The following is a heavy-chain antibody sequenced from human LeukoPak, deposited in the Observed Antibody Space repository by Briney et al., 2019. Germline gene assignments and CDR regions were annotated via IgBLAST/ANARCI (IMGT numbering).Heavy chain of an antibody. V-gene: IGHV3-11*06. D-gene: IGHD6-13*01. CDR3: ARPPYSSSWDPGWFDP. Sequence: PGGSLILSCVASGFTFSDYYMSWIRQAPGKGLEWVSYISSSSDYTNYADSVRGRFTISRDNAKNSLYLQMNSLRAEDTAVYYCARPPYSSSWDPGWFDPWGQGTLITVSS. J-gene: IGHJ5*02. CDR1: GFTFSDYY. CDR2: ISSSSDYT.